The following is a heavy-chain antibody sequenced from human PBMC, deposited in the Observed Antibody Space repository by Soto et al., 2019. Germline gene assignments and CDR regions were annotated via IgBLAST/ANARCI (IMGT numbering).Heavy chain of an antibody. CDR1: GFTFSSYG. Sequence: QVQLVESGGGVVQPGRSLRLSCAASGFTFSSYGIHWVRQAPGKGLEWVAVISYDGSNKYYADPVKGRFTISRDNSNNTLYLQMNSLRPDDTGVYYCAKSRFYGGNSGWFDPWGQGTLVTVSS. D-gene: IGHD2-21*02. CDR3: AKSRFYGGNSGWFDP. CDR2: ISYDGSNK. J-gene: IGHJ5*02. V-gene: IGHV3-30*18.